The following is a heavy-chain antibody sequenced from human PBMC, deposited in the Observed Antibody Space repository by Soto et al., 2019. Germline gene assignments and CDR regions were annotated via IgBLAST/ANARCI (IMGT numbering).Heavy chain of an antibody. CDR3: ARSVVVVIRTFNWYFDL. Sequence: GGSLRLSCAASGFSVSSNYMSWVRQAPGKGLEWVSVIYSTGSKYYADSVRGRFIISRDNSKNTLYLEMNSLRAEDTAVYYCARSVVVVIRTFNWYFDLWGRGTLVTVS. CDR1: GFSVSSNY. D-gene: IGHD3-22*01. V-gene: IGHV3-53*01. CDR2: IYSTGSK. J-gene: IGHJ2*01.